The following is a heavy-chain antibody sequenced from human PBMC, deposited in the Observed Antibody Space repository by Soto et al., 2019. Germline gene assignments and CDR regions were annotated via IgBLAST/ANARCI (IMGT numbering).Heavy chain of an antibody. Sequence: QVQLQESGPGLVKPSQTLSLTCTVSGGSISSGGYYWSWIRQHPGKGLEWIGYIYYSGSTYYNPSLKSRVTISVDPSKNQFSLKLSSVTAADTAVYYCARIGDDFWSGYFYYFDYWGQGTLVTVSS. CDR2: IYYSGST. CDR1: GGSISSGGYY. CDR3: ARIGDDFWSGYFYYFDY. D-gene: IGHD3-3*01. V-gene: IGHV4-31*03. J-gene: IGHJ4*02.